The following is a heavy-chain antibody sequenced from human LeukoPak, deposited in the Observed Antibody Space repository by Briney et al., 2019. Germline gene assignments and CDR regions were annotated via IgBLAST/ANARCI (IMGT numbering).Heavy chain of an antibody. CDR2: IYYSGST. Sequence: SETLSLTSTVSGGSISSDSYFWGWIRQSPGKGLEWIGSIYYSGSTNYNPSLKSRVTISVDTSKNQFSLKLSSVTAADTAVYYCARNHYGSGSDPWGQGSLVTVSS. CDR1: GGSISSDSYF. V-gene: IGHV4-39*07. J-gene: IGHJ5*02. D-gene: IGHD3-10*01. CDR3: ARNHYGSGSDP.